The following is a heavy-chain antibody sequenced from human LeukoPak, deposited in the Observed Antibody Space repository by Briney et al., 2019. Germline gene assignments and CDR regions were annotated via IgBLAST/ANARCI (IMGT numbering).Heavy chain of an antibody. CDR2: MNPNSGNT. V-gene: IGHV1-8*01. J-gene: IGHJ4*02. CDR1: EYTFTTYD. Sequence: ASVKVSCKASEYTFTTYDINWVRQASGQGLEWMGWMNPNSGNTGYAQKFQGRVTMTRHTSIRTAYMELSSLRSEDTAVYYCARGPRNWGFDYWGPGTLVTVSS. CDR3: ARGPRNWGFDY. D-gene: IGHD7-27*01.